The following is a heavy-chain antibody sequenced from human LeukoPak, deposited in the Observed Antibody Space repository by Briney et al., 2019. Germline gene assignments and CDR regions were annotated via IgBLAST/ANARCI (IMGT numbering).Heavy chain of an antibody. D-gene: IGHD3-22*01. J-gene: IGHJ4*02. V-gene: IGHV3-23*01. CDR3: AKDYYYDSSGYYSGLDDY. CDR2: ISARGGST. CDR1: GFTFSSYT. Sequence: GGSLRLSCAASGFTFSSYTMSWVRQAPGKGLEWVSAISARGGSTYYADSVKGRFSISRDNSKNTLYLQMNSLRAEDTAVYYCAKDYYYDSSGYYSGLDDYWGQGTLVTVSS.